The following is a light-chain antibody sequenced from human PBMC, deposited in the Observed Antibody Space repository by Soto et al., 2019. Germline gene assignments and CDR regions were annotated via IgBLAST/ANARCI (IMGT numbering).Light chain of an antibody. CDR3: QAWDSSVV. CDR2: QDS. CDR1: KLGDKY. J-gene: IGLJ2*01. Sequence: SYELTQPPSVSVSPGQTASITCSGDKLGDKYACWYQQKPGQSPVLVIYQDSKRPPGSPERFSGSNSGNTATLTISGTQAMDEADYYCQAWDSSVVFGGGTQLTVL. V-gene: IGLV3-1*01.